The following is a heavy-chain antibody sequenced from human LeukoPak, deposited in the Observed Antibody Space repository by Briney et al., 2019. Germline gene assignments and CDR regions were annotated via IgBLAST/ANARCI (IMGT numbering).Heavy chain of an antibody. Sequence: GGSLRLSCAASGLTFDDYAMHWVRQAPGKGLEWVSGISWNSGSIGYADSVKGRFTISRDNAKNSLYLQMNSLRAEDTALYYCAKVLGSYSARGQGTLVTVSS. J-gene: IGHJ4*02. V-gene: IGHV3-9*01. CDR1: GLTFDDYA. CDR2: ISWNSGSI. CDR3: AKVLGSYSA. D-gene: IGHD1-26*01.